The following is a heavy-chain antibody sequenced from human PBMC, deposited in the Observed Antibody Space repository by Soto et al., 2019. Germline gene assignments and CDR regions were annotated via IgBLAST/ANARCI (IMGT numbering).Heavy chain of an antibody. V-gene: IGHV3-23*01. CDR2: ISGSGDNT. J-gene: IGHJ4*02. CDR3: SKTQVPDTVAAAGS. CDR1: GFTLNSYG. Sequence: EVQLLESGGGLVQPGGSLRLSCAASGFTLNSYGMSWVRQAPGKGLEWVSAISGSGDNTYYADAVRGRFTISRDNSKNTMYLQMNSLRAEDTAVYYCSKTQVPDTVAAAGSWGQGTLVTVSS. D-gene: IGHD6-13*01.